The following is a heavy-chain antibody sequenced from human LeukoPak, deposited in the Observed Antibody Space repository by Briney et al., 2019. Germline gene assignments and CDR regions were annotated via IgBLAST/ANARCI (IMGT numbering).Heavy chain of an antibody. CDR3: ARLGSGFDI. V-gene: IGHV5-51*01. CDR1: GYTFSNYL. CDR2: INPSDSDT. Sequence: PGESLKISCKGSGYTFSNYLTGWVRQMPGKGLEWMGIINPSDSDTRYSPTFEGQVTISADKSLSTAYLQWRSLKVSDSAMYCCARLGSGFDIWGQGTLVTVSS. J-gene: IGHJ4*02. D-gene: IGHD3-3*01.